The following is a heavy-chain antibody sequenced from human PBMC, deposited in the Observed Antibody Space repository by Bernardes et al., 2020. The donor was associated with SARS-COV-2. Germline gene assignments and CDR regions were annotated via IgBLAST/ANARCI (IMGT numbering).Heavy chain of an antibody. CDR2: ISSSSSYI. CDR1: GFTFSSYS. J-gene: IGHJ6*02. V-gene: IGHV3-21*01. D-gene: IGHD3-3*01. Sequence: GGSLRLSCAASGFTFSSYSMNWVRQAPGKGLEWVSSISSSSSYIFYADSVKGRFTISRDNAKNSLYLQMNSLRAEDTAVYYCARDIRGFLEWTPSGMDVWGQGTTVTVSS. CDR3: ARDIRGFLEWTPSGMDV.